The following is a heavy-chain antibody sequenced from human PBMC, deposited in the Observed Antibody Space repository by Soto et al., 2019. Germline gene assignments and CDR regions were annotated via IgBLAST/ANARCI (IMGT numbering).Heavy chain of an antibody. D-gene: IGHD6-13*01. Sequence: EVQLVESGGGVVRPGGSLRLSCAASGFTFDDYGMSWVRQAPGKGLEWVSGINWNGGSTGYADSVKGRFTISRDNAENSLYLQMNSLRGEDTALYYCARAPGYSSSWYWVYWGQGTLVTVSS. V-gene: IGHV3-20*04. J-gene: IGHJ4*02. CDR3: ARAPGYSSSWYWVY. CDR2: INWNGGST. CDR1: GFTFDDYG.